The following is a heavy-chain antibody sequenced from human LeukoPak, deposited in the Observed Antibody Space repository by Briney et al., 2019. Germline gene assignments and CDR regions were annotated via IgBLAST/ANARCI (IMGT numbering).Heavy chain of an antibody. J-gene: IGHJ6*03. D-gene: IGHD5-24*01. CDR2: INPNSGGT. CDR3: ASGEMATGEDYYYYMDV. V-gene: IGHV1-2*02. Sequence: ASVKVSCKASGYTFTGYYMHWVRQAPGQGLEWMGWINPNSGGTNYAQKFQGRVTMTRDTSISTAYMELSRLRSDDTAVYYCASGEMATGEDYYYYMDVWGKGTTVTVSS. CDR1: GYTFTGYY.